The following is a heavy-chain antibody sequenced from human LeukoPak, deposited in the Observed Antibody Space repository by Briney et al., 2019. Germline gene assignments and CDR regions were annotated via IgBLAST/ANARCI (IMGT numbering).Heavy chain of an antibody. Sequence: GASVKVSCKASGYTFTGYYMHWVRQAPGQGLEWMGWINPNSGGTNYAQKFQGRVTMTRDTSISTAYMELSRLRSDDTAVYYCATGYTRGGLYYYYMDVWGKGTTVTVSS. J-gene: IGHJ6*03. V-gene: IGHV1-2*02. D-gene: IGHD5-24*01. CDR1: GYTFTGYY. CDR2: INPNSGGT. CDR3: ATGYTRGGLYYYYMDV.